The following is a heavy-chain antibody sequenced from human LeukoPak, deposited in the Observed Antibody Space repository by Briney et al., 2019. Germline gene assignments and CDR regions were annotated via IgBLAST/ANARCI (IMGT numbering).Heavy chain of an antibody. Sequence: SETLSLTCTVSGGSISSSSYYWGWIRQPPGKGLEWIGRIYYSGSTYYNPSLKSRVTISVDTSKNQFSLKLSSVTAADTAVYYCARVSNTAMVSWGQGTLVTVSS. J-gene: IGHJ5*02. D-gene: IGHD5-18*01. CDR3: ARVSNTAMVS. CDR1: GGSISSSSYY. CDR2: IYYSGST. V-gene: IGHV4-39*07.